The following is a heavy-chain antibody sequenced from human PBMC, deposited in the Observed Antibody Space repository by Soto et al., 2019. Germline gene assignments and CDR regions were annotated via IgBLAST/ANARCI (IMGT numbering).Heavy chain of an antibody. CDR1: GASISSGGYY. Sequence: QVQLQESGPGLVKPSQTLSLTCTVSGASISSGGYYWSWIRQHPGKGLEGIGYIYNSESTYYNPSRESRMTISVDMSKNQYSLKLRYVTAPDTAVYYGARHHRGATDMYIDYWGQGTLVTASS. CDR3: ARHHRGATDMYIDY. CDR2: IYNSEST. V-gene: IGHV4-31*03. J-gene: IGHJ4*02.